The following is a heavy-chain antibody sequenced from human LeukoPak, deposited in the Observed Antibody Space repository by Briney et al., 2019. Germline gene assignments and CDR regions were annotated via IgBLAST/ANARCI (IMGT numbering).Heavy chain of an antibody. CDR3: ARAVRGPMVRGVPDAFDI. CDR1: GGSISSGGYY. D-gene: IGHD3-10*01. CDR2: IYYSGST. V-gene: IGHV4-31*03. Sequence: PSQTLSLTCTVSGGSISSGGYYWSWIRQHPGTGLEWLGYIYYSGSTYYNPSLKSRVTISVDTSKNQFSLKLSSVTAADTAVYYCARAVRGPMVRGVPDAFDIWGQGTMVTVSS. J-gene: IGHJ3*02.